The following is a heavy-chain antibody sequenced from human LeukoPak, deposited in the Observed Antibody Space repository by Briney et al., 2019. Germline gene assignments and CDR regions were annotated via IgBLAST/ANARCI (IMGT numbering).Heavy chain of an antibody. J-gene: IGHJ4*02. V-gene: IGHV4-31*03. CDR2: IHHSGSA. CDR3: ARAVAVSYFDY. D-gene: IGHD6-19*01. Sequence: SQTLSLTCTVSGGSISSGSYSWSWIRQHPGRGLEWIAYIHHSGSAYYNPSLRTRVTISVDTSKNQFSLKLSSVTAADTAVYYCARAVAVSYFDYWGQGTLVTVSS. CDR1: GGSISSGSYS.